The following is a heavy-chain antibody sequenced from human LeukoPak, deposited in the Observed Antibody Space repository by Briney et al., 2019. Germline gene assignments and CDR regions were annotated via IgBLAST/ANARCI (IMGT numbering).Heavy chain of an antibody. V-gene: IGHV4-59*01. D-gene: IGHD3-22*01. CDR1: GGSISSYY. CDR3: ARAIDYYDSSGNPWGYYFDY. CDR2: ILYSGNT. Sequence: SETLSLTCTVSGGSISSYYWSWIRQPPGKGLEWIGYILYSGNTNYNPSLKSRVTISLDTSKNQFSLKLSSVTAADTAVYYCARAIDYYDSSGNPWGYYFDYWGQGTLVTVSS. J-gene: IGHJ4*02.